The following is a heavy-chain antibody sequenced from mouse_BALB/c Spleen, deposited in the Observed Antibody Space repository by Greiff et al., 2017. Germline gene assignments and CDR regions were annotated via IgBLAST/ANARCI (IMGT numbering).Heavy chain of an antibody. CDR3: ARGGTTVPRGYDY. CDR1: GYTFTSYV. Sequence: EVQLQQSGPELVKPGASVKMSCKASGYTFTSYVMHWVKQKPGQGLEWIGYINPYNDGTKYNEKFKGKATLTSDKSSSTAYMELSSLTSEDSAVYYCARGGTTVPRGYDYWGQGTSVTVSS. V-gene: IGHV1-14*01. J-gene: IGHJ4*01. D-gene: IGHD1-1*01. CDR2: INPYNDGT.